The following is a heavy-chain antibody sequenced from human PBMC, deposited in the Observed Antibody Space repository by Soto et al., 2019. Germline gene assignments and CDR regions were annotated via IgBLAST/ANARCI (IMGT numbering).Heavy chain of an antibody. Sequence: QVQLVQSGAEVKKPGSSVKVSCKTSGDIFSGYSISWVRQAPGQGLEWMGGIIPIIGTTNYAQRFHGTATITADKSTSTVYMELYSLKSEDTAVYYCAIDLGSGYDPGDYWGQGTVVTVSS. CDR1: GDIFSGYS. D-gene: IGHD5-12*01. CDR3: AIDLGSGYDPGDY. V-gene: IGHV1-69*08. J-gene: IGHJ4*02. CDR2: IIPIIGTT.